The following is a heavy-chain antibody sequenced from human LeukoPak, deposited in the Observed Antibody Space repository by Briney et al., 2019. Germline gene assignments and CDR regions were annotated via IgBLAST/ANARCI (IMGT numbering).Heavy chain of an antibody. D-gene: IGHD6-6*01. Sequence: GASVKVSCKASGGTFSSYAISWVRQAPGQGLEWMGGIIPIFGTANYAQKFQGRVTITADESTSTAYMELSSLRSEDTAVYYCARGRQLGWGYYYMDVWGKGTTVTVSS. V-gene: IGHV1-69*13. CDR2: IIPIFGTA. J-gene: IGHJ6*03. CDR1: GGTFSSYA. CDR3: ARGRQLGWGYYYMDV.